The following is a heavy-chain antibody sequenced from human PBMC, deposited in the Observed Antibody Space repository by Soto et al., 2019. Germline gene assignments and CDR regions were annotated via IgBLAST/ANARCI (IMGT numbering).Heavy chain of an antibody. V-gene: IGHV4-34*01. Sequence: QVQLQQWGAGLLKPSETLSLTCAVYGGSFIGYYWSWSLQPPGKGLAWIGEINHSGSTNYNPSLKSRVTISVDTSKNQFSLKLSSVTAADTAVYYCARENGSGSYWGYWGQGTLVTVSS. D-gene: IGHD3-10*01. CDR2: INHSGST. CDR3: ARENGSGSYWGY. J-gene: IGHJ4*02. CDR1: GGSFIGYY.